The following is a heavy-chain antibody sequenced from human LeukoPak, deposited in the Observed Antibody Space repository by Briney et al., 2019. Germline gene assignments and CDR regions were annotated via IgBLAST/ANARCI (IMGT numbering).Heavy chain of an antibody. CDR1: GGSISRSSYY. CDR3: ARDTVTTTFDALDI. CDR2: IYYSGST. V-gene: IGHV4-31*03. J-gene: IGHJ3*02. D-gene: IGHD4-17*01. Sequence: PSQSLSLTCTVSGGSISRSSYYWGWIRQHPGKGLEWVGYIYYSGSTYYNPSLKSRVTISVDTSKLQFSLKLSSVAAADTAVYYCARDTVTTTFDALDIWGQGTMVTVSS.